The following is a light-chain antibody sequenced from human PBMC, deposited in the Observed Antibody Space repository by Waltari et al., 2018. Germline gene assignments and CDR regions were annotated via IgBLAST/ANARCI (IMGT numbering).Light chain of an antibody. CDR3: QQYRDWYS. V-gene: IGKV3-15*01. Sequence: EIVMTQSPAILSVSPGAGATLSCRASHGIGTDLAWYQKKPGQAHILLIYDASTRAPGIPARFTGGGSGTEFTLVINSLQSEDSALYFCQQYRDWYSFGQGTKLEIK. CDR1: HGIGTD. CDR2: DAS. J-gene: IGKJ2*01.